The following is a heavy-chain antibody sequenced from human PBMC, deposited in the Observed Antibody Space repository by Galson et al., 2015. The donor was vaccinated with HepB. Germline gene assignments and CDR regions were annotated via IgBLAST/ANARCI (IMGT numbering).Heavy chain of an antibody. CDR2: IDPSDSYT. D-gene: IGHD3-10*01. V-gene: IGHV5-10-1*01. CDR1: GYSFTSYW. J-gene: IGHJ4*02. CDR3: ARHRRELLWFGESNHDTFDY. Sequence: QSGAEVKKPGESLRISCKGSGYSFTSYWISWVRQMPGKGLEWMGRIDPSDSYTNYSPSFQGHVTISADESISTAYLQWSSLKASDTAMYYCARHRRELLWFGESNHDTFDYWGQGTLVTVSS.